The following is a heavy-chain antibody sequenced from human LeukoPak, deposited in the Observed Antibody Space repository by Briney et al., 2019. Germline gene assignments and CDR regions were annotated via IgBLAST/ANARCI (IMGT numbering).Heavy chain of an antibody. V-gene: IGHV3-53*01. CDR1: GFTVSSNY. D-gene: IGHD3-22*01. CDR3: ARGGHYYDSSGYYAHDAFDI. J-gene: IGHJ3*02. CDR2: IYSGGST. Sequence: GGSLRLSCAASGFTVSSNYMSWVRQAPGMGLEWASVIYSGGSTYYADSVKGRFTISRDNSKNTLYLQMNSLRAEDTAVYYCARGGHYYDSSGYYAHDAFDIWGQGTMVTVSS.